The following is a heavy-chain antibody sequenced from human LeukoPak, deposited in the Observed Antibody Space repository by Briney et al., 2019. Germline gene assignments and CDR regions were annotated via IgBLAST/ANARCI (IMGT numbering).Heavy chain of an antibody. V-gene: IGHV3-15*01. CDR2: IKSKTDGGTT. D-gene: IGHD3-22*01. Sequence: GGSLRLSCAASGFTFSNAWMSWVRQAPGKGLEWVGRIKSKTDGGTTDYAAPVKGRFTISRDDSKNTLYLQMNSLKTEDTAVYYCTTASPWYYYDSRPVRWGQGTLVTVSS. CDR3: TTASPWYYYDSRPVR. J-gene: IGHJ4*02. CDR1: GFTFSNAW.